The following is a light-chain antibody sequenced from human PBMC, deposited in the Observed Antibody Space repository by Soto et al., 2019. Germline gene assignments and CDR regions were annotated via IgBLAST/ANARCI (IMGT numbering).Light chain of an antibody. CDR3: QQRSSWPPIT. V-gene: IGKV3-11*01. CDR1: QSVSSY. Sequence: DIVMTQSPDSLAVSLGERATLSCRASQSVSSYLAWYQQKPGQAPRLLIYDASNRATGIPARFSGSGSGTDFTLTISSLEPEDFAVYYCQQRSSWPPITFGQGTRLEIK. J-gene: IGKJ5*01. CDR2: DAS.